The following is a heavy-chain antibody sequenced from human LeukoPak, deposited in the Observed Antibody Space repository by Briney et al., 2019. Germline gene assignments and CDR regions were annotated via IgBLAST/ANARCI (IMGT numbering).Heavy chain of an antibody. V-gene: IGHV3-21*01. CDR1: GFTFSSYS. J-gene: IGHJ4*02. CDR3: ARDLLGSRRDY. D-gene: IGHD7-27*01. CDR2: ISSSSYI. Sequence: PGGSLRLSCAASGFTFSSYSMNWVRQAPGKGLEWVSSISSSSYIYYADSVKGRFTISRDNAKNSLYLQMYSLRAEDTAVYYCARDLLGSRRDYWGQGTLVTVSS.